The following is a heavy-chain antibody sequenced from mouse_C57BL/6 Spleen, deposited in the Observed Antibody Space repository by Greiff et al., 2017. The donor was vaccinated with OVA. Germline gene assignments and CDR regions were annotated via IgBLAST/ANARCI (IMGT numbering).Heavy chain of an antibody. V-gene: IGHV1-52*01. CDR3: ATPYYYGSSYYAMDY. Sequence: QVQLQQPGAELVRPGSSVKLSCKASGYTFTSYWMHWVKQRPIQGLEWIGNIDPSDSETHYNQKFKDKATLTVDKSSNTAYMQLSSLTSEDSAVYYCATPYYYGSSYYAMDYWGQGTSVTVSS. CDR1: GYTFTSYW. J-gene: IGHJ4*01. D-gene: IGHD1-1*01. CDR2: IDPSDSET.